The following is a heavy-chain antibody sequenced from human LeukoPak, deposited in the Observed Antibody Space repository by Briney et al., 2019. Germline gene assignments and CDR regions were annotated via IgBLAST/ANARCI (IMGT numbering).Heavy chain of an antibody. CDR3: ARDSSGSHFLGAFDI. J-gene: IGHJ3*02. CDR1: GYTFTGYX. D-gene: IGHD1-26*01. CDR2: INPNSGGT. Sequence: GASVXXSCKASGYTFTGYXMHWVRXAPGQGLKWMGWINPNSGGTNYAQKFQGRVVMTRDTSISTTYMELSRLRSDDTAVYYCARDSSGSHFLGAFDIWGQGTMLTVSS. V-gene: IGHV1-2*02.